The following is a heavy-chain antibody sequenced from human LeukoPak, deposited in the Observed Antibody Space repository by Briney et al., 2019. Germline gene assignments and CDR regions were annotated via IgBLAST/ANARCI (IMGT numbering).Heavy chain of an antibody. D-gene: IGHD3-22*01. J-gene: IGHJ4*02. V-gene: IGHV4-39*01. CDR1: GGSISSSTYY. CDR3: ARLRSSYGSGGYYLVTPSPYYFDY. CDR2: IYYSGST. Sequence: SETLSLTCTVSGGSISSSTYYWGWIRQPPGKGLEWIGSIYYSGSTYYNPSLKSRVTISVDMSKNQFSLKLSSVTAADTAVYYCARLRSSYGSGGYYLVTPSPYYFDYWGQGTLVTVSS.